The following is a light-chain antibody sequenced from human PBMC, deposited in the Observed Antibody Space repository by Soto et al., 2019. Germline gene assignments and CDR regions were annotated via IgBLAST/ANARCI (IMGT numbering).Light chain of an antibody. V-gene: IGKV1-17*01. J-gene: IGKJ1*01. CDR2: AAS. Sequence: DIQMTQSPSSLSASVGDRVAITCRASQDIRTNLGWFQHTPGKDPQRLIYAASRLQSGAPSRFSGSASGTEFNLTITSLQPEDSATYFCLQHNDFPWTFGQGTKVEI. CDR1: QDIRTN. CDR3: LQHNDFPWT.